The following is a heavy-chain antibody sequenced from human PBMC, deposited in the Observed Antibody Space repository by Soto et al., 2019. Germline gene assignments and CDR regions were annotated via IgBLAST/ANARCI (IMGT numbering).Heavy chain of an antibody. CDR1: GFTFSSYS. CDR3: IKRRDGYNRHDGAFGI. V-gene: IGHV3-48*01. J-gene: IGHJ3*02. Sequence: EVQLVESGGGLVQPGGSLRLSCAASGFTFSSYSMNWVRQAPGKGLEWVSYISSSSSTIYYADSVKGRFTISRDNAKNSLYLQMNSLRAEDTAVYYCIKRRDGYNRHDGAFGIWGQGTMVTVSS. CDR2: ISSSSSTI. D-gene: IGHD5-12*01.